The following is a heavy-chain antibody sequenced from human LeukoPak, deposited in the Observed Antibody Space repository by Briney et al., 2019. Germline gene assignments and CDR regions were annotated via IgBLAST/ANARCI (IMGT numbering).Heavy chain of an antibody. Sequence: SETLSLTCAVYGGSFSGYYWSWIRQPPGKGLEWIGEINHSGSTNYNPSLKSRVTISVDTSKNQFSPKLSSVTAADTAVYYCARGDPQSRHPDFDPWGQGTLVTVSS. CDR3: ARGDPQSRHPDFDP. CDR1: GGSFSGYY. J-gene: IGHJ5*02. V-gene: IGHV4-34*01. CDR2: INHSGST.